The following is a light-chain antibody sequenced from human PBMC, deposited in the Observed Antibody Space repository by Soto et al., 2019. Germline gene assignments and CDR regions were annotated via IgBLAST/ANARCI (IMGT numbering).Light chain of an antibody. CDR3: QQFDNVPYS. V-gene: IGKV1-33*01. CDR1: QDINIY. CDR2: DAS. Sequence: DIQMTQSPSSLSASVGDIVTITCQASQDINIYLNWFQQKAGKAPKLLIHDASNLETGVPSRFRGSGSGTDFTFTISSLQPEDFATYYCQQFDNVPYSFGPGTKVDVK. J-gene: IGKJ3*01.